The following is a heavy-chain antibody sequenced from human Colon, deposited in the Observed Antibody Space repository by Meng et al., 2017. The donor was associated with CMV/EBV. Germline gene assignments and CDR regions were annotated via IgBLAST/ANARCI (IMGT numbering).Heavy chain of an antibody. V-gene: IGHV1-2*02. CDR2: INPDSGGT. D-gene: IGHD2-15*01. Sequence: ASVKVSCKASGNIFSSAYVHWVRQAPGQGLEWMGWINPDSGGTNYSQSFQGRVTMTRDTSISTAYMELSRLRSDDTAVYYCARDGGVVVPAPGDLPGYCSGGPCYPPIDFDSWGQGTLVTVSS. J-gene: IGHJ4*02. CDR3: ARDGGVVVPAPGDLPGYCSGGPCYPPIDFDS. CDR1: GNIFSSAY.